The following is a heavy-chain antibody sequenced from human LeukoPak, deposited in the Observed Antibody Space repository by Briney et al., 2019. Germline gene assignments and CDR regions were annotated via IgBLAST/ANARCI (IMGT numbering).Heavy chain of an antibody. J-gene: IGHJ6*02. CDR2: IYYSGST. Sequence: SEPLSLPCPVPGGSIISYYWSWFRQPPGKGLEWIGYIYYSGSTNYNHSLKSRVTISVDTSKNPFSLKLSSVTAADTAVYYCARGREYYDFWSGYYGYYGMDDWGQGTTVTVSS. CDR3: ARGREYYDFWSGYYGYYGMDD. V-gene: IGHV4-59*01. CDR1: GGSIISYY. D-gene: IGHD3-3*01.